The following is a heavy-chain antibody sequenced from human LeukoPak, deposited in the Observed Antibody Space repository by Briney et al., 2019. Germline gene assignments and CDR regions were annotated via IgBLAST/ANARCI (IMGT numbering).Heavy chain of an antibody. CDR2: INPNSGAA. Sequence: ASLKVSCKASGYTFTGYFMHWVRQAPGQGLEWMGWINPNSGAANYAQNFQGRVTMTRDTSISTAYMELRSDDTAVYYCARGHYDTSGYYHLDYWGQGTLVTVSS. CDR1: GYTFTGYF. J-gene: IGHJ4*02. CDR3: ARGHYDTSGYYHLDY. D-gene: IGHD3-22*01. V-gene: IGHV1-2*02.